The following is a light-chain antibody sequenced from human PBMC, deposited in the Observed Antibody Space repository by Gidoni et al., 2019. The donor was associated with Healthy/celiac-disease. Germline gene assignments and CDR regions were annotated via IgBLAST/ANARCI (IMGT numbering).Light chain of an antibody. CDR1: QSVSSSY. J-gene: IGKJ3*01. V-gene: IGKV3-20*01. CDR2: GAS. CDR3: QQYGSSPPT. Sequence: GTLSLSPGERATLSCRASQSVSSSYLAWYQQKPGQAPRLLIYGASSRATGIPDRFSGSGSGTDFTLTISRLEPEDFAVYYCQQYGSSPPTFGPXTKVDIK.